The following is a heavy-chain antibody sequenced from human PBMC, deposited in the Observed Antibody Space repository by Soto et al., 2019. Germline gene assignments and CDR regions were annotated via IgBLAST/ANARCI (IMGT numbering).Heavy chain of an antibody. CDR3: AADFYSGSWYVGPELSDY. J-gene: IGHJ4*02. CDR1: GYTFTSYY. D-gene: IGHD6-13*01. V-gene: IGHV1-46*03. Sequence: ASVKVSCKASGYTFTSYYMHWVRQAPGQGLEWMGIINPSGGSTSYAQKFQGRVTMTRDTSTSTVYMELSSLRSEDTAVYYCAADFYSGSWYVGPELSDYWGQGTLVTVS. CDR2: INPSGGST.